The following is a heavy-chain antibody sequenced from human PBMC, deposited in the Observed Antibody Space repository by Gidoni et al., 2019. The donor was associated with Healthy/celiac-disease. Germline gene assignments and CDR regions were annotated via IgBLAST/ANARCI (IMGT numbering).Heavy chain of an antibody. D-gene: IGHD3-22*01. CDR3: ARIVAQYYYYGMDV. J-gene: IGHJ6*02. CDR2: IYHSGST. V-gene: IGHV4-38-2*01. CDR1: GYSISSGYY. Sequence: QVQLQESGPGLVKPSETLSLTCAVSGYSISSGYYWGWIRQPPGKGLEWIWRIYHSGSTYYNPSLKSRVTISVDTSKNQFSLKLSSVTAADTAVYYCARIVAQYYYYGMDVWGQGTTVTVSS.